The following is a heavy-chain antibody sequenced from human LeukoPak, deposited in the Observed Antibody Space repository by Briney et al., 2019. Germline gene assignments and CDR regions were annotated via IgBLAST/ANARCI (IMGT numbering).Heavy chain of an antibody. J-gene: IGHJ4*02. Sequence: SETLSLTCAVYGGSFSGYYWSWIRQPPGKGLEWIGEINHSGSTNYNPSLKSRVTISVDTSKNQFSLNLSSVTAADTAVYYCARTPPIFGVAYYHFDYWGQGTLVTVSS. V-gene: IGHV4-34*01. CDR2: INHSGST. D-gene: IGHD3-3*01. CDR3: ARTPPIFGVAYYHFDY. CDR1: GGSFSGYY.